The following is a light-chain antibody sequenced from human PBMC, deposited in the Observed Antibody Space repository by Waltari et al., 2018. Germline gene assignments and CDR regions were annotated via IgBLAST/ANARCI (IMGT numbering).Light chain of an antibody. V-gene: IGLV2-14*03. CDR2: DVN. J-gene: IGLJ1*01. CDR3: SSYTSSSTYV. Sequence: QSALTQPASVSGSPGQSIPIPCPGPSSAVGGYNYVSWYQHHPGKAPRLMIYDVNKRPSGVSNRFSGSKSGNTASLTISGLQAEDETDYYCSSYTSSSTYVFGTGTKVTVL. CDR1: SSAVGGYNY.